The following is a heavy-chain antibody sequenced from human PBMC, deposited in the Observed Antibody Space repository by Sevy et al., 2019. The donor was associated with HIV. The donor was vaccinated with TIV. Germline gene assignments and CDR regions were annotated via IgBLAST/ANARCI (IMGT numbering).Heavy chain of an antibody. J-gene: IGHJ3*01. Sequence: GGSLRLSCAVSGFTFSNYAMSWVRQAPGKGLEWVSAISGRDTGTFYAASVKGRFTISRDNSKNTLYLQMNSLRAEDTALYYCAKDTIVVVEDALDVWGRGTMVTVSS. V-gene: IGHV3-23*01. D-gene: IGHD3-22*01. CDR2: ISGRDTGT. CDR1: GFTFSNYA. CDR3: AKDTIVVVEDALDV.